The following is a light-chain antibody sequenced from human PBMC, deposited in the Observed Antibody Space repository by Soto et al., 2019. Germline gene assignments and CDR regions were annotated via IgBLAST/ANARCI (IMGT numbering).Light chain of an antibody. J-gene: IGKJ1*01. V-gene: IGKV1-12*01. CDR2: AAA. Sequence: DIPMSQSPSSVSPSVGERVTITSRDSQSISSWLAWYQQKPGKAPKLLIYAAATLASGVPARFSGIGSGTHFTLAISRLETEDFAVYYCQQYGSSPRTFGQGTKVDIK. CDR1: QSISSW. CDR3: QQYGSSPRT.